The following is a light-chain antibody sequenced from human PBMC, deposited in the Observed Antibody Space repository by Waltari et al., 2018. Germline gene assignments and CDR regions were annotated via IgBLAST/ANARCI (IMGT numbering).Light chain of an antibody. V-gene: IGLV3-21*04. CDR2: YDR. J-gene: IGLJ2*01. CDR3: LVWHSTIDHQGV. CDR1: NIGSKS. Sequence: SYVVTQSPSVSVAPGETARITCGGVNIGSKSVHWYQQRPGQTPVLVISYDRDRPSGIAERFSGSNSGNTATLTISWVEAEDEADYYCLVWHSTIDHQGVFGGGTKLTVL.